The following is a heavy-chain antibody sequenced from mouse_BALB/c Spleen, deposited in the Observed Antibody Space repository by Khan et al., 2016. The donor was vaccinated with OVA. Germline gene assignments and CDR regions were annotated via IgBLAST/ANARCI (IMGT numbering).Heavy chain of an antibody. CDR1: GFSLTHYG. Sequence: QVQLQQSGPGLVQPSQSLSITCTVSGFSLTHYGIHWVRQSPGKGLEWLGMIWSGGSTDYNAVFISRLSISKDNSKSPVFFKMNSLQTNDTAIYYGVRRSNMTTTGFWFADWGQGTLVTVSA. J-gene: IGHJ3*01. D-gene: IGHD2-4*01. CDR3: VRRSNMTTTGFWFAD. CDR2: IWSGGST. V-gene: IGHV2-2*02.